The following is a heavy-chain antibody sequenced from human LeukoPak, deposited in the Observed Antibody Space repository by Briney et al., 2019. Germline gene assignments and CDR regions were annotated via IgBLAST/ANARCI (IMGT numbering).Heavy chain of an antibody. CDR3: AREDYYFDY. J-gene: IGHJ4*02. CDR1: GFPFSASA. V-gene: IGHV3-30*01. CDR2: ISYDGSKT. Sequence: GGSLRLSCAASGFPFSASAMTWVRQAPGKGLEWVAVISYDGSKTYYADSVKGRFTIPRDNPKNTLFLQMNSLRGEDTAVYYCAREDYYFDYWGQGTLVTVSS.